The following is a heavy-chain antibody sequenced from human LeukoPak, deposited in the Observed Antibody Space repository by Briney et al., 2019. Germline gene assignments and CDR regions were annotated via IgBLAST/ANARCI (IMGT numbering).Heavy chain of an antibody. J-gene: IGHJ4*02. CDR1: GGSFSGYY. D-gene: IGHD3-10*01. Sequence: SETLSLTCAVYGGSFSGYYWSWIRQPPGKGLEWIGEINHSGSTNYNPSLKSRVTISVDTSKNQFALKLSSVTAADTAVYYCTRYGPEDYYGSGSPFDYWGQGTLVTVSS. CDR2: INHSGST. V-gene: IGHV4-34*01. CDR3: TRYGPEDYYGSGSPFDY.